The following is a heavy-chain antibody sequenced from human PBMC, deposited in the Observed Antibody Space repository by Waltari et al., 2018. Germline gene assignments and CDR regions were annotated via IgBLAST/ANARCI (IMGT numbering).Heavy chain of an antibody. D-gene: IGHD2-2*01. V-gene: IGHV4-39*07. Sequence: QLQLQESGPGLVKPWETLSLTCTVSGESINSDTYYWGWIRQPPGKGLEWIASIFYRGSAGDNRCLRSGGAISVETSRSEFSLKWSSVSAADTAVYYCARLCSGTRPPEFWGQGTLVTGSS. J-gene: IGHJ4*02. CDR2: IFYRGSA. CDR1: GESINSDTYY. CDR3: ARLCSGTRPPEF.